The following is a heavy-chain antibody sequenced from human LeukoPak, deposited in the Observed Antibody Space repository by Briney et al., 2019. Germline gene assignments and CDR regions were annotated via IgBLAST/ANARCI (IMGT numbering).Heavy chain of an antibody. Sequence: GGSLRLSCAASGFTFSSYWMSWVRRAPGKGLEWVANIKQDGSEKYYVDSVKGRFTISRDNAKNSLYLQMNSLRAEDTAVYYCARELIVGATWHYYYYMDVWGKGTTVTVSS. V-gene: IGHV3-7*01. CDR2: IKQDGSEK. D-gene: IGHD1-26*01. CDR1: GFTFSSYW. J-gene: IGHJ6*03. CDR3: ARELIVGATWHYYYYMDV.